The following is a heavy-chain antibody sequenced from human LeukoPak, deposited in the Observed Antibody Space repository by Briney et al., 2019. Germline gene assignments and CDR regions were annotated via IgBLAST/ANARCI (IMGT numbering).Heavy chain of an antibody. D-gene: IGHD3-10*01. CDR1: GFTFSSYW. V-gene: IGHV3-7*03. CDR3: AKGGLWFGELITQNYYYYYMDV. Sequence: GGSLRLSCAASGFTFSSYWMSWVRQAPGKGLEWVANIKQDGSEKYYADSVKGRFTISRDNAKNSLYLQMNSLRAEDTAVYYCAKGGLWFGELITQNYYYYYMDVWGKGTTVTVSS. J-gene: IGHJ6*03. CDR2: IKQDGSEK.